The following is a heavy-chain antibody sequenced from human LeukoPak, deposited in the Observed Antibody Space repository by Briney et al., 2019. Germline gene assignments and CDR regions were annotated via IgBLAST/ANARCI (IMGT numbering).Heavy chain of an antibody. Sequence: GGSLRLSCAASGLTFSNYALSWVRQAPGKGLEWVSDISGNGGTTYYADSVKGRFTISRDNSKNTLYLQMNSLRAEDTAVYYCAKDYYDGSGSQWGQGTLVTVSS. J-gene: IGHJ4*02. D-gene: IGHD3-22*01. CDR1: GLTFSNYA. V-gene: IGHV3-23*01. CDR3: AKDYYDGSGSQ. CDR2: ISGNGGTT.